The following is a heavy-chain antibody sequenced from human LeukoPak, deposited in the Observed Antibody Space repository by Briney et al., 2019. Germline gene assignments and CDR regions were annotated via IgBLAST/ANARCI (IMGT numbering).Heavy chain of an antibody. D-gene: IGHD3-3*01. J-gene: IGHJ4*02. V-gene: IGHV4-39*01. CDR1: GGPISSSSYY. CDR3: ARRWSGFDY. CDR2: IYYSGST. Sequence: SETLSLTCTVSGGPISSSSYYWGWIRQPPGKGLEWIGSIYYSGSTYYNPSLKSRVTISVDTSKNQFSLKLSSVTAADTAVYYCARRWSGFDYWGQGTLVTVSS.